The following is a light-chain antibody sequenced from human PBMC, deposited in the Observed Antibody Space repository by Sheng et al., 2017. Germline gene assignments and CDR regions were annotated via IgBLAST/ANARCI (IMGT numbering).Light chain of an antibody. V-gene: IGKV3-11*01. CDR3: QQRSNWPPFT. CDR2: DAS. Sequence: EIVLTQSPDTLSLSPGERVTLSCRAIQNVDSLLAWYQQKPGQAPRLLIYDASNRATGIPARFSGSGSGTDFTLTISSLEPEDFAVYYCQQRSNWPPFTFGPGTKVDIK. CDR1: QNVDSL. J-gene: IGKJ3*01.